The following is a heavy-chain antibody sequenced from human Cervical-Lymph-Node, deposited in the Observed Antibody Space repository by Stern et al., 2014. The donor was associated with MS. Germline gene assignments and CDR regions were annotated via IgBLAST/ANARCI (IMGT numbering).Heavy chain of an antibody. CDR1: GFSLNTVGVA. Sequence: QITLKESGPTLVTPTQTLTLTCTFSGFSLNTVGVAVGWIRQPPGEAQECLALIYWDDEKSYSPSLKSRLTITRDTSKNQVILTMTNMDPRDTATYFCAHKPVTYDGGYYFDYWGQGALVTVSS. D-gene: IGHD3-16*01. J-gene: IGHJ4*02. CDR3: AHKPVTYDGGYYFDY. CDR2: IYWDDEK. V-gene: IGHV2-5*02.